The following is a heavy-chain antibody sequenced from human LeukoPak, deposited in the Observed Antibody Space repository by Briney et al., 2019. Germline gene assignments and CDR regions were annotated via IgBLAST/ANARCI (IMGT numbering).Heavy chain of an antibody. Sequence: GGSLRLSCAASGFTFSSYAMSWVRQAPGKGLEWVAVISYDGSNKYYADSVKGRFTISRDNSKNTLYLLMNSLRAEDTAFYYCAKEEGTYYWLYWGQGTLVTVSS. D-gene: IGHD1-26*01. CDR3: AKEEGTYYWLY. CDR1: GFTFSSYA. J-gene: IGHJ4*02. V-gene: IGHV3-30*18. CDR2: ISYDGSNK.